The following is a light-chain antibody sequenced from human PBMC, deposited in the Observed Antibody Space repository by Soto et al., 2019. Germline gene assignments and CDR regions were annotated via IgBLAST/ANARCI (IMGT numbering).Light chain of an antibody. CDR3: QQYGRSPPFR. J-gene: IGKJ3*01. CDR2: GAS. Sequence: EIVLTQSPGTLSLSPGERATLSCRASQSVSSSYLAWYQQKPGQAPRLLIYGASSRPTGIPDRFSGSGSGTAFTLTIIRLEPEDFAVYYCQQYGRSPPFRFGPGTKVDSK. V-gene: IGKV3-20*01. CDR1: QSVSSSY.